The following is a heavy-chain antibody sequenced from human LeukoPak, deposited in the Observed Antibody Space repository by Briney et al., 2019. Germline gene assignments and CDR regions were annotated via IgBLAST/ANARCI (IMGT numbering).Heavy chain of an antibody. J-gene: IGHJ6*02. D-gene: IGHD6-13*01. CDR3: ARGASSLPPDYYYYGMDV. CDR2: ISYDGSNK. Sequence: GGSLRLSCAASGFTFSSYCMNWARQAPGKGLEWVAVISYDGSNKYYADSVKGRFTISRDNSKNTLYLQMNSLRAEDTAVYYCARGASSLPPDYYYYGMDVWGQGTTVTVSS. CDR1: GFTFSSYC. V-gene: IGHV3-30-3*01.